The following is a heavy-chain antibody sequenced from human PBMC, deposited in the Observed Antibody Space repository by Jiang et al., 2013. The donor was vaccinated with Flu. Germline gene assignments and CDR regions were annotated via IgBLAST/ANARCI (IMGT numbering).Heavy chain of an antibody. J-gene: IGHJ3*02. CDR2: ISSSGSTI. CDR3: ARDRGSGWYFSGAFDI. Sequence: SLRLSCAASGFTFSDYYMSWIRQAPGKGLEWVSYISSSGSTIYYADSVKGRFTISRDNAKNSLYLQMNSLRAEDTAVYYCARDRGSGWYFSGAFDIWGQGTMVTVSS. V-gene: IGHV3-11*01. CDR1: GFTFSDYY. D-gene: IGHD6-19*01.